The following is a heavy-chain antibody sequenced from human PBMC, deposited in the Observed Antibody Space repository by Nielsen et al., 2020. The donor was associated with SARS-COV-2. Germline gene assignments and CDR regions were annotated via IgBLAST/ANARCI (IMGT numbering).Heavy chain of an antibody. Sequence: WIRQPPGKGLEWVSVIYSGGSTYYADSVKGRFTISRDNSKNTLYLQMNSLRAEDTAVYYCAKGSIAAAAYYYYYGMDVWGQGTTVTVSS. J-gene: IGHJ6*02. V-gene: IGHV3-53*01. CDR3: AKGSIAAAAYYYYYGMDV. D-gene: IGHD6-13*01. CDR2: IYSGGST.